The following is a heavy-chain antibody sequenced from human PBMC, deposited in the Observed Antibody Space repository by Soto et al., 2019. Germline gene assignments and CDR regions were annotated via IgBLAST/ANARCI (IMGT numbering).Heavy chain of an antibody. Sequence: LRLSCAASGFTFSTYSMTWVRQAPGKGLEWVSSISSSTTYIYYADSVKGRFTISRDNTKNSLYLQMNSLRAADTAIYYCARGTADYYDSSGYFEYWGQGTLVTVS. V-gene: IGHV3-21*01. CDR1: GFTFSTYS. J-gene: IGHJ4*02. CDR3: ARGTADYYDSSGYFEY. CDR2: ISSSTTYI. D-gene: IGHD3-22*01.